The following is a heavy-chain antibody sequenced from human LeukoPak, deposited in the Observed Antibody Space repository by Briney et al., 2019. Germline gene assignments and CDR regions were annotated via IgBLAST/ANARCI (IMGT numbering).Heavy chain of an antibody. CDR3: AKDKVGDSDYFDY. V-gene: IGHV3-30*18. D-gene: IGHD3-16*01. J-gene: IGHJ4*02. Sequence: PGRSLRLSCAASGFTFSSYGMHWVRQAPGKGLEWVAVISYDGSNKYYADSVKGRFTISRDNSKNTLYLQMNSLRAEDTAVYYCAKDKVGDSDYFDYWGQGTLVTVFS. CDR2: ISYDGSNK. CDR1: GFTFSSYG.